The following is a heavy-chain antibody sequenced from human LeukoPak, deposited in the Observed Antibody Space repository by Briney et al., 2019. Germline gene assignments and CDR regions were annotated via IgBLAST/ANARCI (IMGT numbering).Heavy chain of an antibody. Sequence: GGSLRLSCAASGFTFSSYSMNWVRQAPGKVLEWVSSISSSSSYIYYADSVKGRFTISRDNAKNSLYLQMNSLRAEDTAVYYCAELGITMIGGVWGKGTTVTISS. CDR1: GFTFSSYS. J-gene: IGHJ6*04. V-gene: IGHV3-21*01. CDR2: ISSSSSYI. CDR3: AELGITMIGGV. D-gene: IGHD3-10*02.